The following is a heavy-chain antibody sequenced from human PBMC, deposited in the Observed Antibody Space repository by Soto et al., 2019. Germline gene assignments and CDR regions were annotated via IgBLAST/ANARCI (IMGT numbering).Heavy chain of an antibody. CDR3: ARGVRYYSSEKPANFDY. V-gene: IGHV3-11*05. Sequence: QVQLLESGGGLVKPGGSLRLSCAASGFTFSDYCMSWIRQAPGKGLECVAYISVSSTYANYAGSVEGRFTISRDNAENSLLLQMNSLRAEDTAVYYCARGVRYYSSEKPANFDYWGQGALVTVSP. J-gene: IGHJ4*02. D-gene: IGHD3-10*01. CDR2: ISVSSTYA. CDR1: GFTFSDYC.